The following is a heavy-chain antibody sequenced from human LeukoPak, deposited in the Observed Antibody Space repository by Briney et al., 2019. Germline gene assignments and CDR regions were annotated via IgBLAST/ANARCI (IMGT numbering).Heavy chain of an antibody. V-gene: IGHV4-34*01. D-gene: IGHD3-22*01. Sequence: SETLSLTCAVYGGSFSGYYWRWIRQPPGKGLEWIGDVGHSGSADYNPSLKSRVTVSADPSKTQFSLKLTSVTAADTAVYYCATRGDYSDTSGNSYDALDIWGQGTMVTVSS. J-gene: IGHJ3*02. CDR1: GGSFSGYY. CDR3: ATRGDYSDTSGNSYDALDI. CDR2: VGHSGSA.